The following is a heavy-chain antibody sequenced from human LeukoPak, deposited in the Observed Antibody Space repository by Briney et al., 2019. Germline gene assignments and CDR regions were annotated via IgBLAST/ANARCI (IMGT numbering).Heavy chain of an antibody. CDR1: GFTFSTYW. Sequence: PGGSLRLSCAASGFTFSTYWMDWVRQVPGKGLVWVSRINSDGSNKGYADSVKGRFTISRDNSRDTLYLQMNSLRAEDTAVYYCAKGYYDYVWGSYYFDYWGQGTLVTVSS. CDR3: AKGYYDYVWGSYYFDY. J-gene: IGHJ4*02. D-gene: IGHD3-16*01. V-gene: IGHV3-74*01. CDR2: INSDGSNK.